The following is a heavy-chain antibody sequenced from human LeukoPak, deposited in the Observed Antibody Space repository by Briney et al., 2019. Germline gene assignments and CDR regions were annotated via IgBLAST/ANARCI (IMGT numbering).Heavy chain of an antibody. CDR2: VYYTGST. D-gene: IGHD7-27*01. CDR1: GDFITAYY. CDR3: ASNTGTVFDY. J-gene: IGHJ4*02. V-gene: IGHV4-59*01. Sequence: SETLSLTCTVSGDFITAYYWSWIRQPPGKGLEWIGYVYYTGSTDYNPSLRSRVTISLEMSKHPFSLDLTSVTAADTAVYYCASNTGTVFDYWGQGALVTVSS.